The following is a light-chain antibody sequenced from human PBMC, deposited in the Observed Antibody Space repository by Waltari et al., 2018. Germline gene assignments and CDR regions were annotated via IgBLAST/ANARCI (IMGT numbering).Light chain of an antibody. CDR1: QTINNN. J-gene: IGKJ1*01. CDR2: GPS. Sequence: EIVMTQSPDTLSVSPGERANLSCRASQTINNNLAWFQQKPGQAPRPLIYGPSTRATVIPARFSGSGSGTAFTLTISSLQSEDIAVYFCQQYNNWPLTFGPGTKVETK. V-gene: IGKV3-15*01. CDR3: QQYNNWPLT.